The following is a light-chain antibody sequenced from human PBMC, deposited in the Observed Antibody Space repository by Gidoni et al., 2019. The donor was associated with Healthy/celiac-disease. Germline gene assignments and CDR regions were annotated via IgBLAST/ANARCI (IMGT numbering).Light chain of an antibody. CDR1: QSVSRSY. CDR2: GAS. CDR3: QQYGSSPRT. Sequence: IVLTQSPGTLSLSPGERATLSCRASQSVSRSYFAWYQQKPGQAPRLLIYGASSRATGIPDRFSGSGSGTDFTLTISRLEPEDFAVYYCQQYGSSPRTFGQGTKVEIK. J-gene: IGKJ1*01. V-gene: IGKV3-20*01.